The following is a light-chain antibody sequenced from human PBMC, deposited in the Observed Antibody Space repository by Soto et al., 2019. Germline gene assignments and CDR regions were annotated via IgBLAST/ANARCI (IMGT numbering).Light chain of an antibody. Sequence: QSALTQPPSVSGSPGQSVAISCTGTSSDIGAYNRVSWYQQPPGTAPKLMIYDVNNRPSGVPDRFSGSKSGNTASLTISGLQADDEADYYCSSFTNSNTYVFGTGTKLTVL. CDR3: SSFTNSNTYV. CDR1: SSDIGAYNR. J-gene: IGLJ1*01. V-gene: IGLV2-18*02. CDR2: DVN.